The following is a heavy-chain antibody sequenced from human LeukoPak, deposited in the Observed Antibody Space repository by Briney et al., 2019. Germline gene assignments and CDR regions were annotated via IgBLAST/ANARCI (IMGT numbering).Heavy chain of an antibody. D-gene: IGHD2-15*01. CDR3: ARGDCSGGSCSSMDV. Sequence: GGSLRLSCAVSGFTFSSYWMSWVRQAPGKGLEWVAKIKQGGSETYYVDSVKGRFTISRDNAQNSLYLQMNSLRAEDTAVYYCARGDCSGGSCSSMDVWGQGTTVTVSS. CDR1: GFTFSSYW. CDR2: IKQGGSET. J-gene: IGHJ6*02. V-gene: IGHV3-7*04.